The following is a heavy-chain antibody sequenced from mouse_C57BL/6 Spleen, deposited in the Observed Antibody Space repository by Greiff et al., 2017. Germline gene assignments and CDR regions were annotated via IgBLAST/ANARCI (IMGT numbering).Heavy chain of an antibody. J-gene: IGHJ3*01. D-gene: IGHD2-3*01. Sequence: QVQLQQSGAELASPGASVKMSCKASGYTFTSYTMHWVKQRPGQGLEWIGYINPSSGYTKYNQKFKDKATLTADKSSSTAYMQLSSLTSEDSAVYYCAREEGGYFPWFAYWGQGTLVTVSA. CDR3: AREEGGYFPWFAY. V-gene: IGHV1-4*01. CDR2: INPSSGYT. CDR1: GYTFTSYT.